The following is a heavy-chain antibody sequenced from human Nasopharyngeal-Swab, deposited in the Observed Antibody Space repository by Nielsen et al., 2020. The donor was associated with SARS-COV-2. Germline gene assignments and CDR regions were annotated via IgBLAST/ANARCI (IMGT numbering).Heavy chain of an antibody. CDR1: GFTFSTYA. CDR3: AKDYDIGY. V-gene: IGHV3-23*01. Sequence: GESLKISCVASGFTFSTYAMAWVRQAPGKGLEWVSAIGGNGARTHYADSVRGRFIISRDNSKSTLDLQMNSLRAEDTAVYYCAKDYDIGYWGQGTLVTVSS. CDR2: IGGNGART. J-gene: IGHJ4*02. D-gene: IGHD3-9*01.